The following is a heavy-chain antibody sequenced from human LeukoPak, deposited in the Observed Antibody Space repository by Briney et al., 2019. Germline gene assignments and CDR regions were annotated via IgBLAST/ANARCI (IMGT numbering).Heavy chain of an antibody. Sequence: PGRSLRLSCAASGFTFSNQGMHWVRPATGKGRVWVALMWYDETNKSYADSVKGRFTISRDNSRNTLYLQMNSLGAEDTAVYYCARDADSSGKGGDAFDIWGQGTMVTVSS. CDR3: ARDADSSGKGGDAFDI. CDR2: MWYDETNK. J-gene: IGHJ3*02. V-gene: IGHV3-33*01. D-gene: IGHD6-19*01. CDR1: GFTFSNQG.